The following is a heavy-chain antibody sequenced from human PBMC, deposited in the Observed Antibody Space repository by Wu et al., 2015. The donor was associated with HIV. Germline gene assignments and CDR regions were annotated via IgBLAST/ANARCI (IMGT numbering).Heavy chain of an antibody. J-gene: IGHJ4*02. CDR1: GYTFTGYY. D-gene: IGHD3-22*01. CDR2: INPNSGGT. Sequence: QVQLVQSGAEVKKPGASVKVSCKASGYTFTGYYMHWVRQAPGQGLEWMGWINPNSGGTNYAQKFQGRVTMTRDTSISTAYMELSRLRSDDTAVYYCARWGGAIYYDSSGYYRGPFGYWGQGTLVTVSS. CDR3: ARWGGAIYYDSSGYYRGPFGY. V-gene: IGHV1-2*02.